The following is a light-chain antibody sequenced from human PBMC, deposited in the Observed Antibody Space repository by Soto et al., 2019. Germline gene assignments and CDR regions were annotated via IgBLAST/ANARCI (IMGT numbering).Light chain of an antibody. V-gene: IGKV3-20*01. CDR1: QTLSTNS. CDR3: QQYDASPLT. Sequence: EIVCTQSPGILSLSPGERATLSCRGSQTLSTNSLAWYQQRPGQTPRLLIYAASTRNTDIPDRFNGSGSGTDFALTISRLEPEDFALYYCQQYDASPLTFGPGTKVDIK. J-gene: IGKJ3*01. CDR2: AAS.